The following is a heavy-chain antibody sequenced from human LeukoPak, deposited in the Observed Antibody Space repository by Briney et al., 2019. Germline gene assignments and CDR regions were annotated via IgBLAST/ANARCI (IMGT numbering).Heavy chain of an antibody. CDR2: ISYDGSNK. CDR1: GFTFSSYA. Sequence: PGRSLRLSCAASGFTFSSYAMHWVRQAPGKGLEWVAVISYDGSNKYYADSVKGRFTISRDNSKNTLYLQMNSLRAEDTAVYYCARDSPRGGQWHYSFDYWGQEPWSPSPQ. D-gene: IGHD2-21*01. CDR3: ARDSPRGGQWHYSFDY. J-gene: IGHJ4*01. V-gene: IGHV3-30*04.